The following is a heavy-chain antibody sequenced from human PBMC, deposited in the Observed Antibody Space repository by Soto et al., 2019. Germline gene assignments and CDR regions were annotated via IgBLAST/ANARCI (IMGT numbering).Heavy chain of an antibody. CDR1: GFTFSSLA. V-gene: IGHV3-23*01. Sequence: GRSLTLSCAASGFTFSSLAMSWVSHAPGERLDWVSAISGRGDRTYTADSVKGWPTTSTDHPKNTLYLQRSSLRAEDTAVYYCARGFAAGKGSPPGFWGQGSLVTVSS. D-gene: IGHD1-26*01. CDR3: ARGFAAGKGSPPGF. J-gene: IGHJ4*02. CDR2: ISGRGDRT.